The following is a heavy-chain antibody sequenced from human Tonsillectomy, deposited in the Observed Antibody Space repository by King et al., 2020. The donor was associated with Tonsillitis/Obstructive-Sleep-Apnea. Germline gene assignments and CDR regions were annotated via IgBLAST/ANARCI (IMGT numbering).Heavy chain of an antibody. J-gene: IGHJ4*02. CDR2: ISGSGGST. CDR1: GFTFSSYA. Sequence: VQLVESGGGLVKPGGSLRLSCAASGFTFSSYAMSWVRQAPGKGLEWGSAISGSGGSTFYADSVKGRFTISSDNSKNTLFLQMNSLGAEDTAVYYCANSRWDISSVVVIAIWTYSFDYWGQGTLVTVSS. CDR3: ANSRWDISSVVVIAIWTYSFDY. D-gene: IGHD2-21*01. V-gene: IGHV3-23*04.